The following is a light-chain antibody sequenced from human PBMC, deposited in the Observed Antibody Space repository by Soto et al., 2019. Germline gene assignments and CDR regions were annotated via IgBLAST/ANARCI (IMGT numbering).Light chain of an antibody. V-gene: IGKV1-5*01. Sequence: DIQMTQSPSTLSSSPGDRVTITCRASQSISSYLAWYQQKPGKAPRLLIYDASTLDTGVPARFSGSGSGTDFTLTISSLEPEDFAAYYCQQYNSWPPTFGQGTKVDIK. CDR2: DAS. CDR3: QQYNSWPPT. CDR1: QSISSY. J-gene: IGKJ1*01.